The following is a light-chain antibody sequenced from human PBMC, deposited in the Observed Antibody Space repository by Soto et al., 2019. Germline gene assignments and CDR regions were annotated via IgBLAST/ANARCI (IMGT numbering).Light chain of an antibody. V-gene: IGLV2-11*01. J-gene: IGLJ3*02. Sequence: QSALTQPRSVSGSPGQSVTVSCTGTSRDVGIYNYVSWYQQRPGTAPKVMIYDVTKRPSGVPDRFSGSKSANTASLTISGLQADDEADYYCQSHDSSLSAWVFGGGTKLTVL. CDR3: QSHDSSLSAWV. CDR1: SRDVGIYNY. CDR2: DVT.